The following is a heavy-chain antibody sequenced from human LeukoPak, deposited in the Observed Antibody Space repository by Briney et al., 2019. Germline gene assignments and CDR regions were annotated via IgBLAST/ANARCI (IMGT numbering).Heavy chain of an antibody. V-gene: IGHV5-10-1*01. CDR1: GYSFTSYW. Sequence: GESLKISCKGSGYSFTSYWISWVRQMPGKGLEWMGRIDPSDSYTNYSPSFQGHVTISADKSISTAYLQWSSLKASDTAMYYCARLSYYDSSGPPRFDYWGQGTLVTVSS. CDR3: ARLSYYDSSGPPRFDY. CDR2: IDPSDSYT. D-gene: IGHD3-22*01. J-gene: IGHJ4*02.